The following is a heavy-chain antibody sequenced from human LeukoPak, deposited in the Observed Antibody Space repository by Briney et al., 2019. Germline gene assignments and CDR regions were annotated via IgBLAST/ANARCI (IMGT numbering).Heavy chain of an antibody. CDR3: ARVSIADPRSSDY. J-gene: IGHJ4*02. D-gene: IGHD6-6*01. Sequence: GGSLRLSCSVSGFTFSIYSMNRVRQAPGKGLGWVSSISSSSSYIYYADSLKGRFTISRDNAKNSLYLQMNSLRAEDTAVYYCARVSIADPRSSDYWGQGTLVTVSS. CDR2: ISSSSSYI. CDR1: GFTFSIYS. V-gene: IGHV3-21*01.